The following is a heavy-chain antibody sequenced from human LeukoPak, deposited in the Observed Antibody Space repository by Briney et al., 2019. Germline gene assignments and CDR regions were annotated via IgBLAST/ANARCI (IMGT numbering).Heavy chain of an antibody. CDR1: GFTFSSYW. V-gene: IGHV3-7*01. Sequence: GGSLRLSCAASGFTFSSYWMSWVRQAPGKGLEWVANIKQDGSEKYYVDSVKGRFTISRDNSKNTLYLQMNSLRAEDTAVYYCAKGYSGYDFSDYWGQGTLVIVSS. D-gene: IGHD5-12*01. J-gene: IGHJ4*02. CDR3: AKGYSGYDFSDY. CDR2: IKQDGSEK.